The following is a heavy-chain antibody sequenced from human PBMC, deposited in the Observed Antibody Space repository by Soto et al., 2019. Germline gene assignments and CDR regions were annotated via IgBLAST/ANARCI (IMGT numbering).Heavy chain of an antibody. V-gene: IGHV3-23*01. CDR3: VRERKIYFDP. Sequence: PGGSLTLSSVASGFSFSPYVMNWVCQAPGKGLAWVAGVTGSGDDTYYADSVKGRFTISRVNSKYILYLQMNNLRVDDTALYSYVRERKIYFDPWGQATLVPVSS. CDR1: GFSFSPYV. J-gene: IGHJ5*02. CDR2: VTGSGDDT.